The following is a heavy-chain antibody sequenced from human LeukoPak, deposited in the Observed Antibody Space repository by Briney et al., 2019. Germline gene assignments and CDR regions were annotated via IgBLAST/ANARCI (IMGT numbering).Heavy chain of an antibody. Sequence: GGSLRLSCAASGFTFSSYAMSWVRQAPGKGLEWVSAISGSGGSTYYADSVKGRFTISRDNSKNTLYLQMNSLRAEDTAVYYCAKDLITMVRGVAGYNWFDPWGQGTLVTVSS. CDR2: ISGSGGST. J-gene: IGHJ5*02. D-gene: IGHD3-10*01. CDR3: AKDLITMVRGVAGYNWFDP. CDR1: GFTFSSYA. V-gene: IGHV3-23*01.